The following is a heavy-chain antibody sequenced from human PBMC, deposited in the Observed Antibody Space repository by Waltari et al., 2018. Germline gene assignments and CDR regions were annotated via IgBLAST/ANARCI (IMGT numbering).Heavy chain of an antibody. D-gene: IGHD6-6*01. V-gene: IGHV4-34*01. J-gene: IGHJ6*03. Sequence: QVQLQQWGAGLLKPSETLSLTCAVYGGSFSGYYWSWIRQPPGKGLEWIGEINHSGSTNYNPSLKSRVTISVDTSKNQFSLKLSSVTAADTAVYYCARRRRARDYYYYYYMDVWGKGTTVTVSS. CDR2: INHSGST. CDR1: GGSFSGYY. CDR3: ARRRRARDYYYYYYMDV.